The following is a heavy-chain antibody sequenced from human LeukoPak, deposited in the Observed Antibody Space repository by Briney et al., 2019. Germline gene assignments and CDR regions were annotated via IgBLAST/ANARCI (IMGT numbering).Heavy chain of an antibody. V-gene: IGHV4-4*09. CDR2: ICTSGST. CDR3: ARLQRDYDYVWGSYRPEGYFDY. D-gene: IGHD3-16*02. CDR1: GGSISSYY. Sequence: SETLSLTCTVSGGSISSYYWSWIRQPPGKGLEWIGYICTSGSTNYNPSLKSRVTISVDTSKNQFSLKLSSVTAADTAVYYCARLQRDYDYVWGSYRPEGYFDYWGQGTLVTVSS. J-gene: IGHJ4*02.